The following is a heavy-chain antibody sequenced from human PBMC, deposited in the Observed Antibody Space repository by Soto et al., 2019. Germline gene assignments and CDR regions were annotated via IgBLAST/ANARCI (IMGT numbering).Heavy chain of an antibody. D-gene: IGHD3-22*01. Sequence: EVQLVESGGGLVQPGGSLRLSCAASGFTFSSYVMNWVRQAPGKGLEWVSYISSGSGTIYYADSVKGRFTVSRDNAKNSLYLQMNSLRDEDTAVYFCAGYYNFDYWGQGTLVTVSS. V-gene: IGHV3-48*02. CDR2: ISSGSGTI. J-gene: IGHJ4*02. CDR1: GFTFSSYV. CDR3: AGYYNFDY.